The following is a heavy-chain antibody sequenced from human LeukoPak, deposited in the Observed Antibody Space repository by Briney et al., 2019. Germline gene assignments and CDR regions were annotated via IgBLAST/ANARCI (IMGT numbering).Heavy chain of an antibody. CDR1: GYTFTSYG. CDR2: ISAYNGNT. V-gene: IGHV1-18*01. J-gene: IGHJ3*02. CDR3: ARDRDPDAKRDI. D-gene: IGHD3-10*01. Sequence: ASVKVSCKASGYTFTSYGISWVRQAPGQGPEWMGWISAYNGNTNYAQKLQGRVTMTTDTSTGTAYMELRSLRSDDTAVYYCARDRDPDAKRDIWGQGTMVTVSS.